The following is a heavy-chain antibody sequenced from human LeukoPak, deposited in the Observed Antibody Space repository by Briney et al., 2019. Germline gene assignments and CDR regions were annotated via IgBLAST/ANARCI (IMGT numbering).Heavy chain of an antibody. V-gene: IGHV5-10-1*01. D-gene: IGHD6-19*01. J-gene: IGHJ4*02. CDR1: GYSFTSYW. Sequence: ESLTISWKGSGYSFTSYWIGWVRQMAGKGLEWMGRIDPIDSYTNYSPSFQGHVTISADKSISTAYLQWSSLKASDTAMYYCARLQSSGWYYYWGQGTLVTVSS. CDR3: ARLQSSGWYYY. CDR2: IDPIDSYT.